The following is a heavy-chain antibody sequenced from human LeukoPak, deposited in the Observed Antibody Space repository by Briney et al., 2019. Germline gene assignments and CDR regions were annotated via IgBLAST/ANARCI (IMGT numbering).Heavy chain of an antibody. Sequence: VASVKVSCKASGYTFTSYAMHWVRQAPGQRLEWMGWINAGNGNTKYSQKFQGRVTITRDTSASTAYMELSSLRSEDTAVYYCARDLQGPIAAAGREGVGAFDIWGQGTMVTVSS. CDR1: GYTFTSYA. D-gene: IGHD6-13*01. V-gene: IGHV1-3*01. CDR3: ARDLQGPIAAAGREGVGAFDI. CDR2: INAGNGNT. J-gene: IGHJ3*02.